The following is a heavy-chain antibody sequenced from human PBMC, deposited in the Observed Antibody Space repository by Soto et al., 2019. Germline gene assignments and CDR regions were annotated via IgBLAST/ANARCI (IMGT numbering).Heavy chain of an antibody. V-gene: IGHV1-69*13. D-gene: IGHD6-6*01. CDR3: ARGDQLVRGAFDI. Sequence: SVKVSCKASGGTFSSYAISWVRQAPGQGLEWMGGIIPIFGTANYAQKFQGRVTITADESTSTSYMELSSLRSEDTAVYYCARGDQLVRGAFDISGQGTMVTVSS. CDR1: GGTFSSYA. CDR2: IIPIFGTA. J-gene: IGHJ3*02.